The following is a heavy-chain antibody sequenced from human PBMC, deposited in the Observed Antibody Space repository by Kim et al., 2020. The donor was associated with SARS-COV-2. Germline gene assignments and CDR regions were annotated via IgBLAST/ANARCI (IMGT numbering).Heavy chain of an antibody. V-gene: IGHV3-43*01. J-gene: IGHJ4*02. CDR1: GFTFDDYT. CDR2: ISWDGGST. Sequence: GGSLRLSCAASGFTFDDYTMHWVRQAPGKGLEWVSLISWDGGSTYYADSVKGRFTISRDNSKNSLYLQMNSLRTEDTALYYCAKDIEPLAAAGIIIDYWGQGTLVTVSS. D-gene: IGHD6-13*01. CDR3: AKDIEPLAAAGIIIDY.